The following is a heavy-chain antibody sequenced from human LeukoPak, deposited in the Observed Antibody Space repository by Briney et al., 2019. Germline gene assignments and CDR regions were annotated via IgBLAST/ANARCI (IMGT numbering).Heavy chain of an antibody. D-gene: IGHD2-2*01. J-gene: IGHJ4*02. CDR1: GGSISSSSYY. Sequence: PSETLSLTCTVSGGSISSSSYYWGWIRQPPGKGLEWIGSIYYSGSTYYNPSLKIRVTITVDTSKNQFSLKLSSVTAADTAVYYCARAIVVVPAAMKYFDYWGQGTLVTVSS. CDR2: IYYSGST. V-gene: IGHV4-39*01. CDR3: ARAIVVVPAAMKYFDY.